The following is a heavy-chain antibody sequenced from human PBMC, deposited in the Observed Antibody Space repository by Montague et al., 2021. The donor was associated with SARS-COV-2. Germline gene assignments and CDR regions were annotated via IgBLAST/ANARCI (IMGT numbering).Heavy chain of an antibody. J-gene: IGHJ5*02. D-gene: IGHD2-2*02. CDR1: GGSISSGGYY. V-gene: IGHV4-31*03. CDR2: IYYSGST. Sequence: TLSLTCTVSGGSISSGGYYWSWIRQHPGKGLEWIGYIYYSGSTYYNPSLKSRVTISVDMSKNQFSLKLSSVTAADTAVYYCARVIAGYCSSTSCYTGWFDPWGQGTLVTVSS. CDR3: ARVIAGYCSSTSCYTGWFDP.